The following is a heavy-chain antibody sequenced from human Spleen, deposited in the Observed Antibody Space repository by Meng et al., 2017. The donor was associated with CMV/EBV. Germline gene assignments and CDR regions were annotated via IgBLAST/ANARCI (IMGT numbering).Heavy chain of an antibody. Sequence: GESLKISCAASGFTFSSYGMHWVRQAPGKGLEWVAFIRYDGSNKYYADSVKGRFTISRDNSKNTMHLQMNSLRAEDTAVYYCARVAGSYGQLDYWGQGTLVTVSS. D-gene: IGHD3-16*01. CDR2: IRYDGSNK. J-gene: IGHJ4*02. CDR3: ARVAGSYGQLDY. V-gene: IGHV3-30*02. CDR1: GFTFSSYG.